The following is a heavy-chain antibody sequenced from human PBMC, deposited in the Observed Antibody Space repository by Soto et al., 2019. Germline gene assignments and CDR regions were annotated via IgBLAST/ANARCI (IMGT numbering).Heavy chain of an antibody. CDR2: ISGSSSNI. CDR1: GFRFSNYA. CDR3: ARAPSRGSESAGYFDR. D-gene: IGHD3-16*01. Sequence: EVQLVEAGGDLVQPGGCRRLSCAASGFRFSNYAMDWVRRAPGKGLEWGSYISGSSSNIRYADSGKGPLTISRDNAKSAGYLQTNSQRADDKAVYYCARAPSRGSESAGYFDRWGRGHLVHVSS. J-gene: IGHJ2*01. V-gene: IGHV3-48*01.